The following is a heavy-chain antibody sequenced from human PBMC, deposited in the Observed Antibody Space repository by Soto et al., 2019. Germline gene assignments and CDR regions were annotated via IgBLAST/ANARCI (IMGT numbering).Heavy chain of an antibody. CDR1: GGSTSSYY. CDR3: ARGLTYYYGSGSYYNWFDP. D-gene: IGHD3-10*01. J-gene: IGHJ5*02. V-gene: IGHV4-59*08. Sequence: SETLSLTCTVSGGSTSSYYCYWIRHPPEKGLEWIGYIYYSGSTNYNPSLKSRVTISVDTSKNQFSLKLSSVTAADTAVYYCARGLTYYYGSGSYYNWFDPWGQGTLVTVSS. CDR2: IYYSGST.